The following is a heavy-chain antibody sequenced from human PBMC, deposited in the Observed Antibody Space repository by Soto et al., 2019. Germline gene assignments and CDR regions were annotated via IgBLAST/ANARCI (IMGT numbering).Heavy chain of an antibody. CDR2: INPSGGST. J-gene: IGHJ4*02. D-gene: IGHD3-10*01. V-gene: IGHV1-46*01. CDR1: GYTFTSYY. CDR3: AREVWFGEGLYYFDY. Sequence: ASVKVSCKASGYTFTSYYMHWVRQAPGQGLEWMGIINPSGGSTSYAQKFQGRVTMTRDTSTSTAYMELRSLRSDDTAVYYCAREVWFGEGLYYFDYWGQGTLVTVSS.